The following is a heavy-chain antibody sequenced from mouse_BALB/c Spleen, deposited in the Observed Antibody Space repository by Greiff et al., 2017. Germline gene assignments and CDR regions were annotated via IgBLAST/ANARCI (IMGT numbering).Heavy chain of an antibody. CDR1: GYTFTSYW. CDR3: ARRGYGSRGAFDY. CDR2: INPSNGRT. J-gene: IGHJ2*01. V-gene: IGHV1S81*02. Sequence: VQLQQSGAELVKPGASVKLSCKASGYTFTSYWMHWVKQRPGQGLEWIGEINPSNGRTNYNEKFKSKATLTVDKSSSTAYMQLSSLTSEDSAVYYCARRGYGSRGAFDYWGQGTTLTVSS. D-gene: IGHD1-1*01.